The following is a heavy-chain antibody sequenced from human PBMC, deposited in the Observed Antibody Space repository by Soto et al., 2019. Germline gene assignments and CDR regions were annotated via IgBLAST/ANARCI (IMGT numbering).Heavy chain of an antibody. Sequence: PGRSLRLSCAASGFIFSSYWMHWVRQVPGKGLVWVSRINGDGSNTGYADSVKGRFTISRDNAKNTLYLQMNSLRAEDTAVYYCARDEVFDPWGQGTLVTVSS. CDR2: INGDGSNT. V-gene: IGHV3-74*01. CDR1: GFIFSSYW. CDR3: ARDEVFDP. J-gene: IGHJ5*02.